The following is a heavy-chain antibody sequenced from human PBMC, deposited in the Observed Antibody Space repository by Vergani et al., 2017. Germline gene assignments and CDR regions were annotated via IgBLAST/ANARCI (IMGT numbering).Heavy chain of an antibody. D-gene: IGHD2-8*01. Sequence: QVQLQESGPGLVKSSETLSLTCSVSFDSIRNLYCNWIRQPPGKGLEWIGYIHYSENTNYNPSLKTRVTISVDTSKNQFSLTLTSVTAADTDVYYCASDSHNGQRADRWGQGILVTVTS. V-gene: IGHV4-59*11. J-gene: IGHJ5*02. CDR1: FDSIRNLY. CDR3: ASDSHNGQRADR. CDR2: IHYSENT.